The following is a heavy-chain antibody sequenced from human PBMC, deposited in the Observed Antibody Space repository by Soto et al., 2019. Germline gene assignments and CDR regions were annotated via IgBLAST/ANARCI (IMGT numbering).Heavy chain of an antibody. V-gene: IGHV3-49*04. CDR3: TRDGTAWGYFDWLFIMDV. Sequence: PGGSLRLSCTASGFTFGDYAMSWVRQAPGKXLEWVGFIRSKAYGGTTEYAASVKGRFTISRDDSKSIAYLQMNSLKTEDTAVYYCTRDGTAWGYFDWLFIMDVWGQGPTVTVSS. CDR1: GFTFGDYA. D-gene: IGHD3-9*01. J-gene: IGHJ6*02. CDR2: IRSKAYGGTT.